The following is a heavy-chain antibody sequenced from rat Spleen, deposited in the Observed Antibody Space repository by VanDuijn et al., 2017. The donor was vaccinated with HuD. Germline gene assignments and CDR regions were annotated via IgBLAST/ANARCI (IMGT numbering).Heavy chain of an antibody. CDR1: GFTFSDYY. Sequence: EVQLVESDGGLVQPGRSLKLSCAASGFTFSDYYMAWVRQAPTKGLEWVATISYDGSSTYYRDSVKGRFTISRDNAKSTLYLQMDSLRSEDTATYYCARHPPYYGYALDYWGQGVMVTVSS. D-gene: IGHD1-7*01. V-gene: IGHV5-29*01. CDR2: ISYDGSST. J-gene: IGHJ2*01. CDR3: ARHPPYYGYALDY.